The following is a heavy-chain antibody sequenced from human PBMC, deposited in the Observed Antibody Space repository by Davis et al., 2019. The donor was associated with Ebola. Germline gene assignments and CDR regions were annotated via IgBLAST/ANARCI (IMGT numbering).Heavy chain of an antibody. V-gene: IGHV3-74*01. CDR1: GFTFSSYW. CDR3: ARSGGSGSYRYYYYGMDV. CDR2: INSDGSST. D-gene: IGHD3-10*01. Sequence: PGGSLRLSCAASGFTFSSYWMHWVRQAPGKGLVWVSRINSDGSSTSYADSVKGRFTISRDNAKNTLHLQMNSLRAEDTAVYYCARSGGSGSYRYYYYGMDVWGKGTTVTVPS. J-gene: IGHJ6*04.